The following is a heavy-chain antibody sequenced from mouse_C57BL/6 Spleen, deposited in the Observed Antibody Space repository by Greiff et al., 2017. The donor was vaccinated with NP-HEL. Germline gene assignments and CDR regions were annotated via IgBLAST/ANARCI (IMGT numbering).Heavy chain of an antibody. J-gene: IGHJ1*03. Sequence: VQLQQSGTVLARPGASVKMSCKTSGYTFTSYWMHWVKQRPGQGLEWIGAIYPGNSDTSYNQKFKGKAKLTAVTSASTAYMELSSLTNEDSAVYYGTRIYYYGSSYPWYFDVWGTGTTVTVAS. CDR2: IYPGNSDT. CDR1: GYTFTSYW. V-gene: IGHV1-5*01. D-gene: IGHD1-1*01. CDR3: TRIYYYGSSYPWYFDV.